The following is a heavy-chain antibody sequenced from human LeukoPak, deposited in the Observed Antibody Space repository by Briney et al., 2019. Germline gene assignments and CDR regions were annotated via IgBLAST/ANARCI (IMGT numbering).Heavy chain of an antibody. CDR3: AKDRLWFGELSAFDI. CDR2: ISGSGGST. Sequence: GGSLRLSCAASGFTFSSYSMNWVRQAPGKGLEWVSAISGSGGSTYYADSVKGRFTISRDNSKNTLYLQMNSLRAEDTAVYYCAKDRLWFGELSAFDIWGQGTMVTVSS. J-gene: IGHJ3*02. D-gene: IGHD3-10*01. CDR1: GFTFSSYS. V-gene: IGHV3-23*01.